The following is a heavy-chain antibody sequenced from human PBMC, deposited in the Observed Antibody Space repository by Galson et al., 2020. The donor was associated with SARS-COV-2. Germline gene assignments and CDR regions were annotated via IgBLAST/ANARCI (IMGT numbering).Heavy chain of an antibody. CDR1: GYSFSDNW. V-gene: IGHV5-51*01. D-gene: IGHD6-19*01. CDR3: ATSQSRSIAVTGSGAFDI. J-gene: IGHJ3*02. CDR2: IYPGDPDT. Sequence: KVSCKGSGYSFSDNWIGWVRQMPGKGLEWMGIIYPGDPDTRYSPSFQGQVTISADKSISTAYLQWSSLRASDTAMYYCATSQSRSIAVTGSGAFDIWGQGTMVTVSS.